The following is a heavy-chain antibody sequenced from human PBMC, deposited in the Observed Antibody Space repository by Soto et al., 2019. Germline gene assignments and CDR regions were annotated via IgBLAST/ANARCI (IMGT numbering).Heavy chain of an antibody. CDR3: ARGVGRSSWTSFDS. V-gene: IGHV4-4*07. D-gene: IGHD6-13*01. CDR1: GGSISSDY. J-gene: IGHJ4*02. Sequence: SETLSLTWTVSGGSISSDYWSWIRQPAGKGLEWIGRIYTSENTHYNPSLRSRVSMSLDTSKNQLSLNLSSVTAADTAVYYCARGVGRSSWTSFDSWGQGTLVTVSS. CDR2: IYTSENT.